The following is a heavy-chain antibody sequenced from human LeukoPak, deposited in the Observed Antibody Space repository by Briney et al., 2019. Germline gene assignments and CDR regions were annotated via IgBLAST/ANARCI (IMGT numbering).Heavy chain of an antibody. J-gene: IGHJ4*02. V-gene: IGHV3-21*04. D-gene: IGHD2-8*02. CDR3: ATYRQVLLPFES. Sequence: GGSLRLSCAASGITFNSYTMNWVRQAPGKGLEWVSSISSSSSYIHYADSVRGRFTISRDNSKSTLSLQMNSLRAEDTAIYYCATYRQVLLPFESWGQGTLVTVSS. CDR1: GITFNSYT. CDR2: ISSSSSYI.